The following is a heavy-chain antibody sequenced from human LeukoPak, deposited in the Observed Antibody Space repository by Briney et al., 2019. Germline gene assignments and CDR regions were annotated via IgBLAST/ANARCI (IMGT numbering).Heavy chain of an antibody. D-gene: IGHD1-7*01. CDR2: IYYSGST. CDR1: GSSFRGYY. V-gene: IGHV4-39*07. CDR3: ARVNYDSYCYYYMDV. Sequence: SETLSLLCAVYGSSFRGYYCGWIRQPPGKGLEWIGSIYYSGSTYFNRSLKGRVTRSVDTSKNHFSLKLSTVTAADTSVYYCARVNYDSYCYYYMDVWGKGTTVTVSS. J-gene: IGHJ6*03.